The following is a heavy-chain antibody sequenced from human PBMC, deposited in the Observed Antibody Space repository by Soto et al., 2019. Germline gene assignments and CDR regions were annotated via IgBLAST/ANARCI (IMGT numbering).Heavy chain of an antibody. CDR2: TYYRSKWYN. J-gene: IGHJ6*03. D-gene: IGHD3-10*01. CDR3: ARARIPITMVRAYYYYYMDV. V-gene: IGHV6-1*01. Sequence: SQTLSLTCAISGDSVSSNSAAWNWIRQSPSRGLEWLGRTYYRSKWYNDYAVSVKSRITINPDTSKNQFSLQLNSVTPEDTAVYYCARARIPITMVRAYYYYYMDVWGKGTTVTVSS. CDR1: GDSVSSNSAA.